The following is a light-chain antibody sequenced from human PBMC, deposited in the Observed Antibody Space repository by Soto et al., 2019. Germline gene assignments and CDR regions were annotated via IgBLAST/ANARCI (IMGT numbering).Light chain of an antibody. CDR2: INSDGSD. V-gene: IGLV4-69*01. J-gene: IGLJ3*02. CDR1: SGHSTYA. Sequence: QLVLTQSPSASASLGASVKLTCTLSSGHSTYAIAWHQQQSEKGPRFLMKINSDGSDSKGDGIFDRFSGSSSGAERHLTISSLQSEDEADYYCQSWGTGIQVFGGGTKLTVL. CDR3: QSWGTGIQV.